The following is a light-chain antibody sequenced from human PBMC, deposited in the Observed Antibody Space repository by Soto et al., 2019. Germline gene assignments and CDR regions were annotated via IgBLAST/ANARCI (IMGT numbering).Light chain of an antibody. CDR3: SSYTSDSSYV. CDR1: SSDVGLYDY. J-gene: IGLJ1*01. V-gene: IGLV2-14*01. Sequence: QSVLTQPASVSGSPGQSINISCAGTSSDVGLYDYVSWYQQHPVKAPQLMIYAVSNRPSGVSNRFSASKSGNTASLFISGLQAEDEADYYCSSYTSDSSYVFGSGTKVTVL. CDR2: AVS.